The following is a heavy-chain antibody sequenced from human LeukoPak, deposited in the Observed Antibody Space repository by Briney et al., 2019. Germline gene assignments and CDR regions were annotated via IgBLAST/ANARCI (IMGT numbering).Heavy chain of an antibody. J-gene: IGHJ5*02. Sequence: ASVKVSRKASGYTFTGYYMRWVRQAPGQGPEWMGWINPNSGGTNYAQKFQGRVTMTRDTSISTAYMELSRLRSDDTAVYYCATGDYGDYLGWFDPWGQGTLVTVSS. D-gene: IGHD4-17*01. CDR2: INPNSGGT. CDR3: ATGDYGDYLGWFDP. V-gene: IGHV1-2*02. CDR1: GYTFTGYY.